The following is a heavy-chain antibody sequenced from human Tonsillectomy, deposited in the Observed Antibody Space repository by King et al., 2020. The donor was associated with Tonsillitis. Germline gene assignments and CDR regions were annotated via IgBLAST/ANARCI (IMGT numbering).Heavy chain of an antibody. CDR3: ATTEHSIGYYYRDAFDM. D-gene: IGHD3-22*01. Sequence: VQLVESGAEVKKPGESLRISCTGSGYSFTNNWISWVRQMPGKGLEWMGNIDPSDSLSTYSPSFQGHATISVDKSIATAYLQWSSLKASDTAMYYCATTEHSIGYYYRDAFDMWGQGTMVTVSS. V-gene: IGHV5-10-1*03. J-gene: IGHJ3*02. CDR2: IDPSDSLS. CDR1: GYSFTNNW.